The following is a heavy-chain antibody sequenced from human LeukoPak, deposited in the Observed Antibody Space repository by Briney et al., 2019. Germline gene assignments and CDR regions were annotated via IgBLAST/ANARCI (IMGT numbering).Heavy chain of an antibody. V-gene: IGHV4-30-4*07. CDR2: IYYSGST. CDR1: GGSISSGGYS. CDR3: ARVKGGGLSPLECAFDI. J-gene: IGHJ3*02. D-gene: IGHD3-16*02. Sequence: SETLSLTCAVSGGSISSGGYSWSWIRQPPGKGLEWIGYIYYSGSTYYNPSLKSRVTISVDTSKNQFSLKLSSVTAADTAVYYCARVKGGGLSPLECAFDIWGQGTMVTVSS.